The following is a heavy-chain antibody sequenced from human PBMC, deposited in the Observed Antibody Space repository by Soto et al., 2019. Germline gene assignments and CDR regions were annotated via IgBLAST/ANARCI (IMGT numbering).Heavy chain of an antibody. V-gene: IGHV3-74*01. Sequence: PGGSLRLSCTVSDFTFSAHWMHWVRQAPGKGLVWVSRIDEDGSQRHYADSVKGRFTISRDNAKNTPFLEMNSLTDDDTAIYFCSRWTIAWPGVDYWGPGTLVTVSS. CDR2: IDEDGSQR. CDR1: DFTFSAHW. CDR3: SRWTIAWPGVDY. J-gene: IGHJ4*02. D-gene: IGHD2-21*01.